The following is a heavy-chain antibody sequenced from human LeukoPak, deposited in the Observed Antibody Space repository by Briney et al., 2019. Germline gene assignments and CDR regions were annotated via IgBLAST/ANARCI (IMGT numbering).Heavy chain of an antibody. CDR2: IYYSGSI. CDR3: ARENPSGYYNRPIDY. D-gene: IGHD3-22*01. J-gene: IGHJ4*02. CDR1: GASISSYY. V-gene: IGHV4-59*01. Sequence: ASEILSLTCTVSGASISSYYWSWIRQPPGKGLEWIGDIYYSGSIKYNPSLKSRVTMSVDTSKNQFSLKLSSVTAADTAIYYCARENPSGYYNRPIDYRGQGTLVTVSS.